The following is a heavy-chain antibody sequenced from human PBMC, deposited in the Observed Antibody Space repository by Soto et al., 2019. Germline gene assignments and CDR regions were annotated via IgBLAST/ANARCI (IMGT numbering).Heavy chain of an antibody. CDR3: AKARDQQWVRLPFDY. D-gene: IGHD6-19*01. V-gene: IGHV3-23*01. Sequence: EVQLLESGGGLVQPGGSLRLSCVGAGFFFSSYTMTWVRQAPGKGLEWVSSFSATSENTYYADSVRGRFTISRDNSKNTRFLQMTSLAAEDTAMYYCAKARDQQWVRLPFDYWGQGILVIVSS. J-gene: IGHJ4*02. CDR1: GFFFSSYT. CDR2: FSATSENT.